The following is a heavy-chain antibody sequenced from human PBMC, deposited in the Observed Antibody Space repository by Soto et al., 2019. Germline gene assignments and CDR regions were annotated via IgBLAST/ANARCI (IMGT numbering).Heavy chain of an antibody. D-gene: IGHD3-10*01. CDR3: ARGSGSGSYGYYYYYMDV. CDR1: GYTFTGYY. J-gene: IGHJ6*03. V-gene: IGHV1-2*04. CDR2: INPNSGGT. Sequence: ASVKVSCKASGYTFTGYYMHWVRQAPGQGLEWMGWINPNSGGTNYAQKFQGWVTMTRDTSISTAYMELSRLRSDDTAVYYCARGSGSGSYGYYYYYMDVWGKGTTVTVSS.